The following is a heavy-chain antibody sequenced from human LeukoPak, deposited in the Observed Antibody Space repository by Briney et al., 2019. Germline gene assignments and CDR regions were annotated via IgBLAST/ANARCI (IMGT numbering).Heavy chain of an antibody. V-gene: IGHV3-23*01. Sequence: GGSLRLSCGASGFXFSSYAINWVRQPPGKGLEWVSIISASGGSTYYADSVKGRFTISRDNSKNTLYLQMNSLRAEDTAVYYCATGPYSSSSLSTWGQGTLVTVSS. J-gene: IGHJ5*02. CDR3: ATGPYSSSSLST. CDR1: GFXFSSYA. CDR2: ISASGGST. D-gene: IGHD6-6*01.